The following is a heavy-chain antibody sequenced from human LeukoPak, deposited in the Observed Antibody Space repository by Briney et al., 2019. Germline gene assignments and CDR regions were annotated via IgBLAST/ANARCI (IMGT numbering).Heavy chain of an antibody. Sequence: PGGSLRLSCAASGFTFSSYWMHWVRQAPGKGLAWVSRIDSDGSSTSYADSVKGRFTISRDNAKNTLYLQMNSLRAEDTAVYYCVTPQYSSSWYYFDYWGQGTLVTVSS. CDR3: VTPQYSSSWYYFDY. J-gene: IGHJ4*02. CDR2: IDSDGSST. V-gene: IGHV3-74*01. CDR1: GFTFSSYW. D-gene: IGHD6-13*01.